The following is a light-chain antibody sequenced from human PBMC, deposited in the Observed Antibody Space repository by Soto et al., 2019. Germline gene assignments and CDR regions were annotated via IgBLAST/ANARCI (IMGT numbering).Light chain of an antibody. Sequence: DIQMTQSPSSLSASLGDRVTITCRAGQSFINDLNCYQHNPGRAHKLLIYAASTFKGGVPSRFSASGSGKDFTLPIITLQPEDFATYSCQQDLRPPLTFGLGPRWIS. V-gene: IGKV1-39*01. J-gene: IGKJ3*01. CDR1: QSFIND. CDR2: AAS. CDR3: QQDLRPPLT.